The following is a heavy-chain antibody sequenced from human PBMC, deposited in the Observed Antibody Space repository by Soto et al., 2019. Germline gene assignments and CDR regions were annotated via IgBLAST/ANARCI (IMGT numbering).Heavy chain of an antibody. CDR3: ARVPVATVGAPSRIDF. D-gene: IGHD1-26*01. CDR2: ISYDGSNK. J-gene: IGHJ4*02. CDR1: GFTFSSYA. V-gene: IGHV3-30-3*01. Sequence: GGSLRLSCAASGFTFSSYAMHWVRQAPGKGLEWVAVISYDGSNKYYADSVKGRFTISRDNSKNTLYLQMNSLRAEDTAVYYCARVPVATVGAPSRIDFWGQGTLVTVSS.